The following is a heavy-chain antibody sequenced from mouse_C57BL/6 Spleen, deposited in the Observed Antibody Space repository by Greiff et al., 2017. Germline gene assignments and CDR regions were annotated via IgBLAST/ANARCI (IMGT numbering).Heavy chain of an antibody. D-gene: IGHD4-1*02. J-gene: IGHJ2*01. CDR3: ARPTGALYYFDY. CDR1: GFTFSDYG. CDR2: ISSGSSTI. V-gene: IGHV5-17*01. Sequence: EVKVVESGGGLVKPGGSLTLSCAASGFTFSDYGMHWVRQAPEKGLEWVAYISSGSSTIYYADTVKGRFTISRDNAKNTLFLQMTSLRSEDTAMYYCARPTGALYYFDYWGQGTTLTVSS.